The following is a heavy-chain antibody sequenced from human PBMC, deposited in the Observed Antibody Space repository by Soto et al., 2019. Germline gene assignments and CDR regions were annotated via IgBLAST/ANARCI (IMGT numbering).Heavy chain of an antibody. CDR2: VYDLDGT. J-gene: IGHJ3*02. CDR1: GLTVSGKKY. Sequence: DVQLVESGGGLIQPGGSLRLSCVASGLTVSGKKYMAWVRQAPGKGPEWVSCVYDLDGTYYADSVRGRFTTSICSSRTPVDLQIRDVRPEDTVLYFGETWHIRENAYDILGQGTMVTVSS. V-gene: IGHV3-53*01. CDR3: ETWHIRENAYDI.